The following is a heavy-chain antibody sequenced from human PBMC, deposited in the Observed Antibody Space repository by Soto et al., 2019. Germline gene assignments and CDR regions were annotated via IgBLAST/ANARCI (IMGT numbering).Heavy chain of an antibody. CDR3: ARGDVGDYYGMDV. CDR1: GFTFSIYS. V-gene: IGHV3-21*01. Sequence: EVQLVESGGGLVKPGGSLRLSCAASGFTFSIYSMNWVLQAPGHGLEWVSAISSRSSYIYYADSVKGRFTISRDNAKNSLYMQMNSLRAEDTAVYYCARGDVGDYYGMDVWGQGTTVTVSS. J-gene: IGHJ6*02. CDR2: ISSRSSYI. D-gene: IGHD3-16*01.